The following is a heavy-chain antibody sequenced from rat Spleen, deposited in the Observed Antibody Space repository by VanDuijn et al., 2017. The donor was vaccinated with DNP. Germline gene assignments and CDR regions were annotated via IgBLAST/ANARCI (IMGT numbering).Heavy chain of an antibody. CDR3: ATSSYYGYDYGFAY. J-gene: IGHJ3*01. CDR1: GFTFSDYN. CDR2: IIYDGSRT. D-gene: IGHD1-7*01. V-gene: IGHV5S10*01. Sequence: EVQLVPSRGGLVQPGRSLKLSCAASGFTFSDYNMAWVRQAPKKGLEWVATIIYDGSRTYRDSVKGRFTISRDYARSTLYLQMDSLRSEDTATYYCATSSYYGYDYGFAYWGQGTLVTVSS.